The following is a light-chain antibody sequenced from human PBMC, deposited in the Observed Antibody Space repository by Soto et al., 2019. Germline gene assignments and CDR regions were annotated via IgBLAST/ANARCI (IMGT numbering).Light chain of an antibody. J-gene: IGLJ1*01. Sequence: QSALTQPRSVSGSPGQSVTISCTGTSSDVGGYNFVSWYQQHPDKAPKLVIYDVSERPSGVPDRFSGSKSGNTASLTVSGLQAEDGADYYCCSYAGNSFYVFGTGTKLTVL. CDR2: DVS. CDR3: CSYAGNSFYV. V-gene: IGLV2-11*01. CDR1: SSDVGGYNF.